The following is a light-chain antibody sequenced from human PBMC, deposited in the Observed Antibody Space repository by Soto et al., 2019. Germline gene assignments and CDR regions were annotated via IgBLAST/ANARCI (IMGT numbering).Light chain of an antibody. CDR2: DAS. CDR3: QQRRYWPVT. CDR1: QSVSSY. V-gene: IGKV3-11*01. J-gene: IGKJ1*01. Sequence: EIVLTQSPAILSMSPGERATLSCRASQSVSSYFAWYKQKPGKAPRLLIYDASNRATGVPARFSGSGSGTDFTLTISSLEPDDFAVYYCQQRRYWPVTFGQGTKVEIK.